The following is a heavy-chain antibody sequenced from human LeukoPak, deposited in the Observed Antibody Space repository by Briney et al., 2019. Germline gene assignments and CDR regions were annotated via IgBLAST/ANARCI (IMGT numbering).Heavy chain of an antibody. J-gene: IGHJ4*02. Sequence: PGGSLRLSCAASGFTFSSYEMNWVRQAPGKGLEWVSYISSSGSTIYYADSVKGRFTISRDNAKNSLYLQMNSLRAEDTAVYYCARDPGLTTPPGWGQGTLVTVSS. CDR1: GFTFSSYE. CDR3: ARDPGLTTPPG. D-gene: IGHD4-17*01. CDR2: ISSSGSTI. V-gene: IGHV3-48*03.